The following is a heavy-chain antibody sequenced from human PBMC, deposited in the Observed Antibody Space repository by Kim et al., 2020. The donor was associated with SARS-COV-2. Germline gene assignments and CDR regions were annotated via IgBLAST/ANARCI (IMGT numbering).Heavy chain of an antibody. Sequence: ADSVKGRFTISRDNSKNTLYLQMNSLRAEDTAVYYCAKTHGVMIVVYFDYWGQGTLVTVSS. V-gene: IGHV3-23*01. J-gene: IGHJ4*02. CDR3: AKTHGVMIVVYFDY. D-gene: IGHD3-22*01.